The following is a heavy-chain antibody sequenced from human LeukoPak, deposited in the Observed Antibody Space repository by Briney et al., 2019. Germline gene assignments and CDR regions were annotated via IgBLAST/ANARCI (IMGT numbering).Heavy chain of an antibody. CDR1: GFTFSSYG. Sequence: PGRSLRLSCAASGFTFSSYGMHWVRQAPGKGLEWVAVISYDGSNKYYADSVKGRFTISRDNSKNTLYLQMNSLRAEDTAVYYCAKDQGLGFGRAHGGLDYWGQGTLVTVSS. V-gene: IGHV3-30*18. J-gene: IGHJ4*02. CDR3: AKDQGLGFGRAHGGLDY. D-gene: IGHD4-23*01. CDR2: ISYDGSNK.